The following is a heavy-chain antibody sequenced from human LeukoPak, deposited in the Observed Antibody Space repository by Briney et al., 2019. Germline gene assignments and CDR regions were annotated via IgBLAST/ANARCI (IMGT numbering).Heavy chain of an antibody. CDR3: ARQGYAFWSGYAGHYYYYMDV. CDR1: GGSISSSSYY. Sequence: SETLSLTCTVSGGSISSSSYYWGWIRQPPGKGLEWIGSIYYSGSTYYNPSLKSRVTISVDTSKNQFSLKLSSVTAADTAVYYCARQGYAFWSGYAGHYYYYMDVWGKGTTVTVSS. CDR2: IYYSGST. J-gene: IGHJ6*03. D-gene: IGHD3-3*01. V-gene: IGHV4-39*01.